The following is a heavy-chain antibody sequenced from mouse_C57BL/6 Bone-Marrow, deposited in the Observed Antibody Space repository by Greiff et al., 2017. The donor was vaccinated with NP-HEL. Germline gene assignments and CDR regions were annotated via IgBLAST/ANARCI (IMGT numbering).Heavy chain of an antibody. Sequence: EVQLQQSGAELVRPGASVKLSCTASGFNIKDDYMHWVKQRPEQGLEWIGWIDPENGDTEYASKFQGKATITAATSSIPAYLQLSSLTSEDTAVYYCTLFYGSSYDYYAMDYWGQGTSVTVSS. D-gene: IGHD1-1*01. CDR3: TLFYGSSYDYYAMDY. CDR1: GFNIKDDY. V-gene: IGHV14-4*01. CDR2: IDPENGDT. J-gene: IGHJ4*01.